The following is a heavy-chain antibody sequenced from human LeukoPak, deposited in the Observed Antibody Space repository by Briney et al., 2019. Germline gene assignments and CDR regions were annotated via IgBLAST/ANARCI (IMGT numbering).Heavy chain of an antibody. CDR3: VRQSNHDY. CDR1: GFTFSTYW. CDR2: INGDGSST. J-gene: IGHJ4*02. V-gene: IGHV3-74*01. Sequence: GGSLRLSCAASGFTFSTYWMHWVRQAPGKGLVWVSRINGDGSSTSYADSVKGRFTISRDNAKNTLYLQMNSLRAEDTAVYYCVRQSNHDYWGQGTLVTVSS. D-gene: IGHD1-14*01.